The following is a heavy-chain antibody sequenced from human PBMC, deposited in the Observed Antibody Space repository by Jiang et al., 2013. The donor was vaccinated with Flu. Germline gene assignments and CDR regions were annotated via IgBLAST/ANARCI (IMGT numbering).Heavy chain of an antibody. V-gene: IGHV2-5*01. CDR1: GFSLSTNGMA. J-gene: IGHJ5*02. CDR2: IYWNDEK. D-gene: IGHD2-21*01. Sequence: TLTLTCSFSGFSLSTNGMAVGWIRQPPGKALEWLAVIYWNDEKRFSPSSKGRFTITKDTSKNQVVLTMTNVGPMDTATYFCAQRPPKLRSNLWFGPWGQGALVTVSS. CDR3: AQRPPKLRSNLWFGP.